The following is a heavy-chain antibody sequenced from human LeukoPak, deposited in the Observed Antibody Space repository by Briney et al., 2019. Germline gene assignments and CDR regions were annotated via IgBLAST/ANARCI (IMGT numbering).Heavy chain of an antibody. D-gene: IGHD5-18*01. J-gene: IGHJ4*02. V-gene: IGHV4-34*01. CDR1: GGSFSGYY. CDR3: AGGSGYSYGY. CDR2: INHSGRP. Sequence: AETLSLTCAVYGGSFSGYYWSWIRQPPGKGLEGIGEINHSGRPNYNPSLKSRVTISVDTSKNQFSLKLSSVTAADTAVYYCAGGSGYSYGYWGQGTLVTVSS.